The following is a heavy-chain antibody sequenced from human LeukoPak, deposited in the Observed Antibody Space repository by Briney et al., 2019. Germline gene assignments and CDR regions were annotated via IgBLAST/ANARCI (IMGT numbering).Heavy chain of an antibody. Sequence: SETLSLTCAVSGGSISSSNWWSWVRQPPGKGLEWIGEIYHSGSTNYNPSLKSRVTISVDKSKNQFSLKLSSVTAADTAVYYCARYSSRGDSSGLDYWGQGTLVTVSS. J-gene: IGHJ4*02. V-gene: IGHV4-4*02. CDR1: GGSISSSNW. CDR2: IYHSGST. D-gene: IGHD3-22*01. CDR3: ARYSSRGDSSGLDY.